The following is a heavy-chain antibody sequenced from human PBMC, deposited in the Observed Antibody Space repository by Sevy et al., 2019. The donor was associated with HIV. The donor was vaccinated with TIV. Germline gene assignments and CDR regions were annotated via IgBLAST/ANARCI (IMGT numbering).Heavy chain of an antibody. CDR1: GFTFSSYA. CDR3: AMGGSLAPAFDI. Sequence: GGSLRLSCAASGFTFSSYAMHWVRQAPGKGLEWVAVISYDGSNKYYADSVKGRFTISRDNSKNTLYLQMNSLRAEDTAVYYCAMGGSLAPAFDIWGQGTMVTVSS. D-gene: IGHD1-26*01. V-gene: IGHV3-30-3*01. J-gene: IGHJ3*02. CDR2: ISYDGSNK.